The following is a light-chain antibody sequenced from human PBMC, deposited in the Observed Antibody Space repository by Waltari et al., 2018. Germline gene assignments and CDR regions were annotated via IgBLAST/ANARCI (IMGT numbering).Light chain of an antibody. CDR1: GSNIGAGYD. Sequence: QSVLTQSPSVSGAPGQRVTISCTGSGSNIGAGYDVHWYQQLPRAAPKLLIYGSTSRPLGVPDRFFGSTSGTSAFLAITGLQAEDEADYYCQSYDTTLSVVFGGGTKLTVL. CDR3: QSYDTTLSVV. V-gene: IGLV1-40*01. J-gene: IGLJ3*02. CDR2: GST.